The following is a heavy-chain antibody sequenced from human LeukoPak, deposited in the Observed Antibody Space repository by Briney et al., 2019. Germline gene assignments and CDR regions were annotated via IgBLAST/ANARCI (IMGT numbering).Heavy chain of an antibody. CDR2: IKQDGSEK. Sequence: PGGSLRLSCAASGFTFSSYAMSWVRQAPGKGLEWVANIKQDGSEKYYVDSLKGRFTISRDNAKNSLYLQMNSLRAEDTAVYYCARAGYDAFDIWGQGTMVTVSS. CDR3: ARAGYDAFDI. D-gene: IGHD3-9*01. CDR1: GFTFSSYA. J-gene: IGHJ3*02. V-gene: IGHV3-7*01.